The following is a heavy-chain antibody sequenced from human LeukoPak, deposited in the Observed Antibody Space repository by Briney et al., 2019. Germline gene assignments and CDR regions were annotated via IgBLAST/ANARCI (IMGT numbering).Heavy chain of an antibody. CDR1: GCTFGTFA. V-gene: IGHV3-23*01. CDR3: AKGHYDFRDY. Sequence: PGGSLRLSCAASGCTFGTFAFSWVRQAPGKGLEWVSSITGDDSTYYADSVKGRFTISRDTSSNTLCLQMNSLRAEDTALYYCAKGHYDFRDYWGQGTLVTVSS. J-gene: IGHJ4*02. CDR2: ITGDDST. D-gene: IGHD3-3*01.